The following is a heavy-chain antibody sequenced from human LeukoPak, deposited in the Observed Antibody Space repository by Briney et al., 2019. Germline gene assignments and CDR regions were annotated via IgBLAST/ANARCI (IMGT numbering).Heavy chain of an antibody. D-gene: IGHD6-19*01. Sequence: GRPLRLSCAASGFTFSSYGMHWVRQAPGKGLEWVAVISYDGSNTYYVDSVKGRFTISRDNSKNTLSLQMNSLRGEDTAVYYCAKDPSSGWYEAQFDFWGQGTLVTVSS. CDR1: GFTFSSYG. J-gene: IGHJ4*02. CDR3: AKDPSSGWYEAQFDF. CDR2: ISYDGSNT. V-gene: IGHV3-30*18.